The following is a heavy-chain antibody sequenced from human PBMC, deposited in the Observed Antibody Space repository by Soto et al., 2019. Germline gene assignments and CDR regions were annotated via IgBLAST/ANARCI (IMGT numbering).Heavy chain of an antibody. J-gene: IGHJ4*02. CDR3: ARDQGLCIGGSCWGYFDY. D-gene: IGHD2-15*01. CDR2: INAANGNT. CDR1: GYTFTNNA. Sequence: QVQLVQSGAEVKKPGASVKVSCKASGYTFTNNAIHWVRQAPGQRLEGIGWINAANGNTKYSQKFQGRVTITRDTYASTAYMELSSLRSEATAVYYCARDQGLCIGGSCWGYFDYWGQGTLVTVSS. V-gene: IGHV1-3*01.